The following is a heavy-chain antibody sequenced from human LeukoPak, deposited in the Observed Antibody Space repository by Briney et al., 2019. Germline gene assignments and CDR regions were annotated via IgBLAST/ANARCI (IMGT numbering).Heavy chain of an antibody. CDR1: GFTVSNNY. CDR2: IYSGGRI. V-gene: IGHV3-66*01. D-gene: IGHD3-22*01. J-gene: IGHJ4*02. CDR3: GGYSPYLDY. Sequence: GGSLRLSCAASGFTVSNNYMNWVRQAPGKGLEWVSVIYSGGRIYYADSVKGRFTISRDNSKNTLYLQMNSLRAEDTAVYYCGGYSPYLDYWGQGTLVTVAS.